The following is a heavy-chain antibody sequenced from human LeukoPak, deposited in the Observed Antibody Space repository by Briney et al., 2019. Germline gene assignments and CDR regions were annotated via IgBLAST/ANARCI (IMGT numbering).Heavy chain of an antibody. CDR2: IYTSGST. CDR1: GGSISSGSYY. J-gene: IGHJ6*03. Sequence: PSQTLSLTCSVSGGSISSGSYYWSWIRQPAGKGLEWIGRIYTSGSTNYNPSLKSRVTISVDTSKNQFSLKLSSVTAADTAVYYCARADTSYYYYYMDVWGKGTTVTVSS. CDR3: ARADTSYYYYYMDV. D-gene: IGHD3-3*01. V-gene: IGHV4-61*02.